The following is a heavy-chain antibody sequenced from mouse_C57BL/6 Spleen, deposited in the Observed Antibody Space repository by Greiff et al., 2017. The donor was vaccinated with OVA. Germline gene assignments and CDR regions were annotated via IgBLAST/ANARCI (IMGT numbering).Heavy chain of an antibody. CDR3: ARSRLRPRYFDV. V-gene: IGHV1-18*01. Sequence: EVQLVESGPELVKPGASVKIPCKASGYTFTDYNMDWVKQSHGKSLEWIGDINPNNGGTIYNQKFKGKATLTVDKSSSTAYMELRSLTSEDTAVYYCARSRLRPRYFDVWGTGTTVTVSS. J-gene: IGHJ1*03. D-gene: IGHD2-4*01. CDR1: GYTFTDYN. CDR2: INPNNGGT.